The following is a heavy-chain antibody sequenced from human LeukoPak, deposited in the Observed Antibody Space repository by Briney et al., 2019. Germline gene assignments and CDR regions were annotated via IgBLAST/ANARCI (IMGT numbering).Heavy chain of an antibody. CDR3: AKRRDYYDSSGYYY. D-gene: IGHD3-22*01. CDR2: LYSDGST. J-gene: IGHJ4*02. Sequence: SGGSLRLSCAASGITVSSNYMGWVRQAPGKGLEWVSFLYSDGSTYYADSVKGRFTISRHNSKNTLYLQMNSLRAEDTAVYYCAKRRDYYDSSGYYYWGQGTLVTVSS. V-gene: IGHV3-53*01. CDR1: GITVSSNY.